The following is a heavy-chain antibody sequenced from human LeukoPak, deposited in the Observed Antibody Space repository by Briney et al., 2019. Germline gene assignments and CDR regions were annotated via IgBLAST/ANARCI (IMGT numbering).Heavy chain of an antibody. V-gene: IGHV1-2*02. CDR2: INPNSGGT. CDR1: GYTFTGYY. CDR3: ARVPDPGAYDSSGYRDY. J-gene: IGHJ4*02. D-gene: IGHD3-22*01. Sequence: GASVKVSCKASGYTFTGYYMHWVRQAPGQGLEWMGWINPNSGGTNYAQKFQGRVTMTRDTSTSTAYMELRSLRSDDTAVYYCARVPDPGAYDSSGYRDYWGQGTLVTVSS.